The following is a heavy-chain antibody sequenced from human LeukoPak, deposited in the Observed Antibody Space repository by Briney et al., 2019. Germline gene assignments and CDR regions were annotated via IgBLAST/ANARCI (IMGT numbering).Heavy chain of an antibody. D-gene: IGHD5-12*01. Sequence: SVKVSCKSSEGTFSSYAISWGRQAPGQGLEWMGRIIPIFGTANYAQKFQGRVTITADKSTSTAYMELSSLRSEDTAVYYCARHLDIVATTLIDYWGQGTLVTVSS. V-gene: IGHV1-69*06. J-gene: IGHJ4*02. CDR2: IIPIFGTA. CDR1: EGTFSSYA. CDR3: ARHLDIVATTLIDY.